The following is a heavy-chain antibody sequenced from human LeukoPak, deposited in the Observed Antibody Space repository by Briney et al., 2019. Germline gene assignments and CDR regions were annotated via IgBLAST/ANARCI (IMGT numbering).Heavy chain of an antibody. V-gene: IGHV3-30*18. D-gene: IGHD6-13*01. Sequence: GGSLRLSCVASEFTFRSYDMHWVRQAPGKGLEWVAVISYDGSNKDYADSVKGRFTISRDNTKNTLYLQMNSLRAEDTAVYYCAKETPHHGMAAAGTNGFDYWGQGTLVTVSS. CDR2: ISYDGSNK. J-gene: IGHJ4*02. CDR3: AKETPHHGMAAAGTNGFDY. CDR1: EFTFRSYD.